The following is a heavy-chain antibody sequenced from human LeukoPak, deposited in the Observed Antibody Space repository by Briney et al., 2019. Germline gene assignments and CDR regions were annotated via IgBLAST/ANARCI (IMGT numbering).Heavy chain of an antibody. CDR2: ISGSGDGT. Sequence: GGSLRLSCAASGFTFSSYAMSWVRQAPGKGLEWVSAISGSGDGTYYADSVKGRFTISRDNSKNTLYLQMNSLRAEDTAVYHCAKGGWVGYCSSTSCYWGFDYWGQGTLVTVSS. CDR1: GFTFSSYA. CDR3: AKGGWVGYCSSTSCYWGFDY. D-gene: IGHD2-2*01. J-gene: IGHJ4*02. V-gene: IGHV3-23*01.